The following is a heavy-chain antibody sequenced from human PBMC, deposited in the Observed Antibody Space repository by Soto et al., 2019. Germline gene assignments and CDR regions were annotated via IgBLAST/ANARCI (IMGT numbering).Heavy chain of an antibody. V-gene: IGHV3-23*01. Sequence: GGSLRLSCAASGFTFSRYAXGWVRQAPGKGLEWVAAISGSGGSTYYADSVKGRFTISRDNSKNTLYLQMNSLRAEDTAVYYCAKLGGRSRGSYSADVDYWGQGTLVTVSS. CDR3: AKLGGRSRGSYSADVDY. J-gene: IGHJ4*02. CDR1: GFTFSRYA. D-gene: IGHD1-26*01. CDR2: ISGSGGST.